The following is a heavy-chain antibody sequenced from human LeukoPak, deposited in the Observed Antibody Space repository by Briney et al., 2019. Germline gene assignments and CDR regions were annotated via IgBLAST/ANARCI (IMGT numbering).Heavy chain of an antibody. V-gene: IGHV7-4-1*02. J-gene: IGHJ4*02. D-gene: IGHD4/OR15-4a*01. CDR1: RYTVTSYA. CDR3: ARDLAETPTNYEFDY. Sequence: RASVKVSCKASRYTVTSYAMNWVRQAPGQGLEWMGWINTNTGNPTYAQGFTGRFVFSLDTSVSTAYLQISSLKAEDTAVYYCARDLAETPTNYEFDYWGQGTLVTVSS. CDR2: INTNTGNP.